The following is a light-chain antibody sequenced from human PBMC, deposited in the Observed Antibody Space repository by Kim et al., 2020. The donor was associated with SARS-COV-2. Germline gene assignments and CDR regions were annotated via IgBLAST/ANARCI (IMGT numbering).Light chain of an antibody. Sequence: DIQATQSPTTLSVSVGDRVTITCRASQSIGTWLAWYQQKPGTAPRLLIYEASILDTGVPSRFSGSGSGTEFTLTISSLQTDDFATYDCQQDNRRPGLTVGGENKVDIK. J-gene: IGKJ4*01. CDR1: QSIGTW. V-gene: IGKV1-5*03. CDR3: QQDNRRPGLT. CDR2: EAS.